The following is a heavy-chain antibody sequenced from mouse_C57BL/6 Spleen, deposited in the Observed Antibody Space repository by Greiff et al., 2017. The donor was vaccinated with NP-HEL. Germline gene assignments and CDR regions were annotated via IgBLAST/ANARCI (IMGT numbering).Heavy chain of an antibody. Sequence: EVHLVESEGGLVQPGSSMKLSCTASGFTFSDYYMAWVRQVPEKGLEWVANINYDGSSTYYLDSLKSRFIISRDNAKNILYLQMSSLKSEDTATYYCARVSLTGVFDYWGQGTTLTVSS. V-gene: IGHV5-16*01. CDR3: ARVSLTGVFDY. CDR1: GFTFSDYY. D-gene: IGHD4-1*01. J-gene: IGHJ2*01. CDR2: INYDGSST.